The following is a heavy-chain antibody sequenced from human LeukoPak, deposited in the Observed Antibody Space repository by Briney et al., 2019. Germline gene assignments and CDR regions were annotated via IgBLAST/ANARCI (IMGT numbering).Heavy chain of an antibody. V-gene: IGHV1-46*01. CDR1: GYTFSNYY. J-gene: IGHJ4*02. Sequence: GASVKVSCKASGYTFSNYYLNWVRQAPGQGLEWMGIVNTRDGSTSYAQKFRGRVTMTRDTSTTTVYMELDSLRSEDTAVYFCGRGREYGGYQEYYFDSWGQGTLVSVSS. CDR2: VNTRDGST. D-gene: IGHD2-15*01. CDR3: GRGREYGGYQEYYFDS.